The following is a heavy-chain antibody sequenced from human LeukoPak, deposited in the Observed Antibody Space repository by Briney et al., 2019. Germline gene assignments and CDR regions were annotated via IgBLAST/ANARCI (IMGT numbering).Heavy chain of an antibody. D-gene: IGHD3-10*01. Sequence: PSETLSLTCAVPGGSISSSNWWSWVRQPPGKGLEWIGEIYHSGSTNYNPSLKSRVTISVDKSKNQFSLKLSSVTAADTAVYYCARYYYGSGSYYYFDYWGQGTLVTVSS. CDR3: ARYYYGSGSYYYFDY. J-gene: IGHJ4*02. CDR2: IYHSGST. CDR1: GGSISSSNW. V-gene: IGHV4-4*02.